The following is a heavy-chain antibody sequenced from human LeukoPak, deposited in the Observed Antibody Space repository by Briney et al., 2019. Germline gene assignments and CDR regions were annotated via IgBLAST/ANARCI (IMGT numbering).Heavy chain of an antibody. CDR1: GYTFTGHY. D-gene: IGHD3-10*01. J-gene: IGHJ5*02. V-gene: IGHV1-69*05. CDR3: ARSSYYGSGSQYKGGKNWFDP. Sequence: SVKVSCKASGYTFTGHYIHWVRQAPGQGLEWMRRIIPIFGTANYAQKFQGRVTITTDESTSTAYMELSSLRSEDTAVYYCARSSYYGSGSQYKGGKNWFDPWGQGTLVTVSS. CDR2: IIPIFGTA.